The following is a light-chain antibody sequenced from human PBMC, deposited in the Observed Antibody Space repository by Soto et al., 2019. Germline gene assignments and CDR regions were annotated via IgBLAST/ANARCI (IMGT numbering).Light chain of an antibody. CDR2: EVS. CDR3: SSYAGSNNLV. V-gene: IGLV2-8*01. Sequence: LTQPPSASRCPGQAVTISCPRTSSDVGGYNYVSWYQQHPGKAPKLMIYEVSKRPSGVPDRFSGSKSGNTASLTVSGLQAEDEADYYCSSYAGSNNLVFGTGTKVTVL. J-gene: IGLJ1*01. CDR1: SSDVGGYNY.